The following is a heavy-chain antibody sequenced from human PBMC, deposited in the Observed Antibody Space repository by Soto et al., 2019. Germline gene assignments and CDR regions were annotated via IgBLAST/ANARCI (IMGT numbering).Heavy chain of an antibody. CDR2: ISAYNGNT. CDR1: GYTFTSYG. V-gene: IGHV1-18*01. CDR3: AWPHSSGWGPDAFDI. D-gene: IGHD6-19*01. Sequence: ASVKVSCKASGYTFTSYGISWVRQAPGQGLEWMGWISAYNGNTNYAQKLQGRVTMITDTSTSTAYMELRSLRSDDTAVYYCAWPHSSGWGPDAFDIWGQGTMVTVSS. J-gene: IGHJ3*02.